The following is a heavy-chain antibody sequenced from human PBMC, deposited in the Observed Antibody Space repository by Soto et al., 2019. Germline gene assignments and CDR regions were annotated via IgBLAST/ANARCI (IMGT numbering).Heavy chain of an antibody. CDR1: GFSFSDYS. CDR2: LTPRGTT. D-gene: IGHD2-15*01. V-gene: IGHV3-23*01. Sequence: EVHLLESGGGLVQPGGSLRLSCAASGFSFSDYSMTWVRQAQGRGLEWVSTLTPRGTTFYADSVKGRFTISRDNYRNTLSLQMYNLRAEDTALYYCAKRATTVPTPGNYFDCWGQGTVVIVSS. CDR3: AKRATTVPTPGNYFDC. J-gene: IGHJ4*02.